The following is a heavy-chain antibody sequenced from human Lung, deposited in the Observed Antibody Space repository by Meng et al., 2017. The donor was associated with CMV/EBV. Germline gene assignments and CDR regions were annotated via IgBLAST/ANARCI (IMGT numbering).Heavy chain of an antibody. CDR3: ASFPPPGKQWLVTDY. CDR2: IYHSGST. Sequence: QGELQGAGPGLVKPSGTLSLPCAVSGGSISSSNWWSWVRQPPGKGLEWIGEIYHSGSTNYNPSLKSRVTISVDKSKNQFSLKLSSVTAADTAVYYCASFPPPGKQWLVTDYWGQGTLVTVSS. D-gene: IGHD6-19*01. CDR1: GGSISSSNW. J-gene: IGHJ4*02. V-gene: IGHV4-4*02.